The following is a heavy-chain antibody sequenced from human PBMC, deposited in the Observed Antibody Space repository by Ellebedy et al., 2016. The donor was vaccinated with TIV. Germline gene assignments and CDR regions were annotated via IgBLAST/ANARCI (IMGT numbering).Heavy chain of an antibody. CDR3: ARRGSYGDYAVQLNNWFDP. Sequence: GGSLRLSCAASGFSFRSYWMTWVRQAPGKGLEWVANIYQDGSYKYYVDSVEGRFTISRDNAKNSMFLQMKSLRAEDTAVYYCARRGSYGDYAVQLNNWFDPWGQGTPVTVAP. J-gene: IGHJ5*02. CDR1: GFSFRSYW. D-gene: IGHD4-17*01. CDR2: IYQDGSYK. V-gene: IGHV3-7*01.